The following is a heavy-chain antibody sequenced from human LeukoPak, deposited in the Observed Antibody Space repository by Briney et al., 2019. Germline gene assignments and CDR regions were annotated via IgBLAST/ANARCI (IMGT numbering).Heavy chain of an antibody. CDR1: GFIFSNSA. V-gene: IGHV4-34*01. CDR3: ARDGITMIVVPQGTNAFDI. J-gene: IGHJ3*02. CDR2: INHSGST. D-gene: IGHD3-22*01. Sequence: PGGSLRLSCAASGFIFSNSAMSWVRQPPGKGLEWIGEINHSGSTNYNPSLKSRVTISVDTSKNQFSLKLSSVTAADTAVYYCARDGITMIVVPQGTNAFDIWGQGTMVTVSS.